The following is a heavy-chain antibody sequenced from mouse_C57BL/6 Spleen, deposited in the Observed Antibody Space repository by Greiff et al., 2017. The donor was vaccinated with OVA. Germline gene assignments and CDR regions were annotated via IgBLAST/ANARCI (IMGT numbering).Heavy chain of an antibody. CDR2: IWSDGST. CDR1: GFSLTRYG. V-gene: IGHV2-6-1*01. CDR3: ARQYDYQAWFAY. D-gene: IGHD2-4*01. Sequence: VKLMESGPGLVAPSQSLSITCTVSGFSLTRYGVHWVRQPPGKGLEWLVVIWSDGSTTYNSALNSRLSLSKDNSKSQVFLKRNSLQTDDTAMYYCARQYDYQAWFAYWGQGTLVTVSA. J-gene: IGHJ3*01.